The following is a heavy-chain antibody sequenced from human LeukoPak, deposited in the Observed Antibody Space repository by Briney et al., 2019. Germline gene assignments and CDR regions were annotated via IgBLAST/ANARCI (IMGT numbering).Heavy chain of an antibody. CDR2: IYSGDSDT. CDR3: ARHVDCNCDFTLVY. Sequence: GQSLPIPCKGFRYSFSNYWIGWVRQMPGKGLEWMGIIYSGDSDTRYSPSFQGQVTISADTSLSTASLQWSSLTTPDTAMYYCARHVDCNCDFTLVYWGEGTL. CDR1: RYSFSNYW. D-gene: IGHD3-9*01. J-gene: IGHJ4*02. V-gene: IGHV5-51*01.